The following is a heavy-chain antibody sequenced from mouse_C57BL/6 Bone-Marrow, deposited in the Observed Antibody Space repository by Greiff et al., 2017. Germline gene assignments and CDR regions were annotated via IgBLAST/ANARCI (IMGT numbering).Heavy chain of an antibody. CDR1: GFTFTDYY. J-gene: IGHJ2*01. CDR3: ARSASAYGNYGY. V-gene: IGHV7-3*01. D-gene: IGHD2-1*01. Sequence: EVQRVESGGGLVQPGGSLSLSCAASGFTFTDYYMSWVRQPPGKALEWLGFIRNKANGYTTEYSASVKGRFTISRDNSQSILYLQMNALRAEDSATYYCARSASAYGNYGYWGQGTTLTVSS. CDR2: IRNKANGYTT.